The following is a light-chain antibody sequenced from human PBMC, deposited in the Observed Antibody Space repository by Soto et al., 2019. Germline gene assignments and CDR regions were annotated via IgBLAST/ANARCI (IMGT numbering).Light chain of an antibody. Sequence: EIVLTQSPGTLSLSPGERATLSCRASQSVSSSYLAWYQQKPGQAPRLLIYGASSRATGIPDRFSGSGSGTDFPLTISRLEHEDFALYYCQQYGSSLTWTFGQGTKVEIK. CDR2: GAS. CDR1: QSVSSSY. V-gene: IGKV3-20*01. J-gene: IGKJ1*01. CDR3: QQYGSSLTWT.